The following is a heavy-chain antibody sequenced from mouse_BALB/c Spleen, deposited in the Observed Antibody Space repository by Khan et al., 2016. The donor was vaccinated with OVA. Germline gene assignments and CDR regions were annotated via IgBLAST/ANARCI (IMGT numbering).Heavy chain of an antibody. Sequence: DVHLVESGGDLVEPGGSLKLSCAASGFTFSTYGMSWVRQTPDKRLEWVATISTGGHYTYYPDSVRGRFTISRDKAKNTLYLQMTSLKSEDTAMFYCARLAYYYDREGFAYWGQGTLVTVSA. CDR3: ARLAYYYDREGFAY. CDR2: ISTGGHYT. CDR1: GFTFSTYG. V-gene: IGHV5-6*01. J-gene: IGHJ3*01. D-gene: IGHD1-1*01.